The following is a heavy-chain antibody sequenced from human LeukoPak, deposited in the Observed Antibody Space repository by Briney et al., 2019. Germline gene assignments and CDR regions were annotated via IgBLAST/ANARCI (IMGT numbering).Heavy chain of an antibody. CDR2: IYPSDSDT. D-gene: IGHD6-13*01. V-gene: IGHV5-51*01. J-gene: IGHJ4*02. CDR1: GYIFTTYW. Sequence: GESLKISCNASGYIFTTYWIGWVRQMPGEGLEWMGIIYPSDSDTRYNPSLQGQVTISADKSISTAYLQLSRLEASDTAIYYCARGYSSSWAFDYWGQGTLVTVSS. CDR3: ARGYSSSWAFDY.